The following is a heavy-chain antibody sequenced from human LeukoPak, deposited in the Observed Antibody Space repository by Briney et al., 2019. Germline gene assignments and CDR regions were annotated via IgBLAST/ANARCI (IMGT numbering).Heavy chain of an antibody. D-gene: IGHD1-14*01. CDR3: AKYNTHQAHFDY. J-gene: IGHJ4*02. V-gene: IGHV5-51*01. Sequence: GESLKISCKGSGYSFTSYWIGWVRQMPGKGPEWMGIIQPGDYDNRYNSSFQGHVTISADKSISTAYLKWSSLKASDTAIYYFAKYNTHQAHFDYWGQGTLVTVSS. CDR1: GYSFTSYW. CDR2: IQPGDYDN.